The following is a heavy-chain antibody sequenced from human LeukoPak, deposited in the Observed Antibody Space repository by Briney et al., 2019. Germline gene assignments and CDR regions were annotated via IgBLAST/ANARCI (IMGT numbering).Heavy chain of an antibody. V-gene: IGHV5-51*01. CDR1: GYSFTSYW. D-gene: IGHD3-22*01. CDR3: ARLDYYDSSGYYSPLFDY. Sequence: GESLKISCKGSGYSFTSYWIGWVRQMPGKGLEWMGIIYPGDSDTRYSPSFQGQVTISADKSISTAYLQWSSLKASDTAMYYCARLDYYDSSGYYSPLFDYWGQGTLVTVSS. J-gene: IGHJ4*02. CDR2: IYPGDSDT.